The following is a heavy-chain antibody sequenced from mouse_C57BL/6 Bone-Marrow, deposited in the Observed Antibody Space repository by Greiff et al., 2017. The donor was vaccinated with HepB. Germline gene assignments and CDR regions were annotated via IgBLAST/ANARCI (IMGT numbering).Heavy chain of an antibody. D-gene: IGHD1-1*01. J-gene: IGHJ2*01. V-gene: IGHV1-15*01. CDR1: GYTFTDYE. Sequence: QVQLQQYGAELVRPGASVTLSCKASGYTFTDYEMHWVKQTPVHGLEWIGAIDPVTGGTAYNQKFKGKAILTADKSSSTAYMELRSLTSEDSAVYYCTRIDTTVVANPYYFDYWGQGTTLTVSS. CDR2: IDPVTGGT. CDR3: TRIDTTVVANPYYFDY.